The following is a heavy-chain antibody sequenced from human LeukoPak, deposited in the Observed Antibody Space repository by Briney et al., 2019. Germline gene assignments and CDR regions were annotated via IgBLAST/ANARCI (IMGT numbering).Heavy chain of an antibody. D-gene: IGHD6-6*01. V-gene: IGHV4-34*01. CDR3: ARGSGQIAARPSYFDY. J-gene: IGHJ4*02. CDR2: INHSGST. Sequence: SETLSLTCAVYGGCFSGYYWSWIRQPPGKGLEWIGEINHSGSTNYNPSLKSRVTISVDTSKNQFSLKLSSVTAADTAVYYCARGSGQIAARPSYFDYWGQGTLVTVSS. CDR1: GGCFSGYY.